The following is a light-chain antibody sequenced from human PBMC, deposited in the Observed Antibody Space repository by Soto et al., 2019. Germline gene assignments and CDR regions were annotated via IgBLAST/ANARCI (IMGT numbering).Light chain of an antibody. Sequence: EIVLTQSPATLSLSPGERATLSCRASQSVSSYFAWYQQKPGQAPRLLIYDASNRATDIPVRFSGSGSGTDFTLTISSLEPDDFAVYYCQQRGNWPVTFGQGTRVDIK. V-gene: IGKV3-11*01. CDR3: QQRGNWPVT. J-gene: IGKJ1*01. CDR2: DAS. CDR1: QSVSSY.